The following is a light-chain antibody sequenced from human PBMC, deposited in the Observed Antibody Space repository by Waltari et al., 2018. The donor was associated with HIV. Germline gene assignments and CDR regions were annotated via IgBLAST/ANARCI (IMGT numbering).Light chain of an antibody. CDR2: GAS. CDR1: QSIGSTY. CDR3: QLVSTSPRLT. V-gene: IGKV3-20*01. Sequence: ETVLTQSPGTLSLSPGERATLSCRASQSIGSTYLTWYQQKPGQAPRLLIYGASTRATGMQGRFSGSASGADFTLSSSRLEAEDFAVYYCQLVSTSPRLTFGRGTKVEIK. J-gene: IGKJ4*01.